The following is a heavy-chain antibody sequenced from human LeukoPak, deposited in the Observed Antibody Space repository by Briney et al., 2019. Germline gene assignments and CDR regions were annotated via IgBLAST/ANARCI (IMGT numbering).Heavy chain of an antibody. J-gene: IGHJ5*02. CDR1: GYTFTSYY. D-gene: IGHD6-19*01. CDR2: ISAYNGNT. V-gene: IGHV1-18*04. Sequence: ASVKVSCKASGYTFTSYYVHWVRQAPGQGLEWMGWISAYNGNTNYAQRLQGRVTMTTDTSTSTVYMELRSLRSDDTAVYYCARTIAVAGAFDPWGQGTLVTVSS. CDR3: ARTIAVAGAFDP.